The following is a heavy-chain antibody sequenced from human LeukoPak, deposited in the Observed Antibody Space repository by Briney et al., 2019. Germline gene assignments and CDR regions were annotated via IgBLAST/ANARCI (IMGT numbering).Heavy chain of an antibody. Sequence: TPSETLSLTCTVSGGSISSYYWSWIRQPPGKGLEWIGYIYYSGSTNYNPSLKSRVTISVDTSKNQFSLKLSSVTAADTAVYYCARNAEAVRGVRVYNWFDPWGRGTLVTVSS. V-gene: IGHV4-59*08. D-gene: IGHD3-10*01. CDR2: IYYSGST. CDR1: GGSISSYY. J-gene: IGHJ5*02. CDR3: ARNAEAVRGVRVYNWFDP.